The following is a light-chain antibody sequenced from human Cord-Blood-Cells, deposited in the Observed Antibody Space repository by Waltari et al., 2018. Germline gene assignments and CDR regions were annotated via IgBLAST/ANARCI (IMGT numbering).Light chain of an antibody. CDR1: QSISSY. CDR3: QQSYSTPPV. Sequence: DLKMTQSPSSLSASVGDRVTIPCRASQSISSYLNGYQQKPGKAPKLLIYAASSLQSGVPSRFSGSGSGTDFTLTISSLQPEDFATYYCQQSYSTPPVFGPGTKVDIK. V-gene: IGKV1-39*01. J-gene: IGKJ3*01. CDR2: AAS.